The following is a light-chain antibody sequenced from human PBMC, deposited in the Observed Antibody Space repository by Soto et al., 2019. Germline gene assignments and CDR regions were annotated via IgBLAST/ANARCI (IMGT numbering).Light chain of an antibody. CDR1: QSVGSY. Sequence: EIVLIQSPATLSLSPGERATLSCRASQSVGSYLAWYQHKPGQAPRPLISDASNRATGIPARFSGSGSETDFTLTISGLEPEDSAVSYCQQRSNWPSLTFGGGTKVDIK. V-gene: IGKV3-11*01. CDR3: QQRSNWPSLT. J-gene: IGKJ4*01. CDR2: DAS.